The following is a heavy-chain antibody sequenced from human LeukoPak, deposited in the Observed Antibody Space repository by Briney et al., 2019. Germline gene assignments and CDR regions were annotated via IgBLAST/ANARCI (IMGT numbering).Heavy chain of an antibody. J-gene: IGHJ6*03. V-gene: IGHV1-46*01. Sequence: GAPVKVSCKASGYTFTSYYMHWVRQAPGEGIEWIAIINPSGGSTSYAQKFQERVTITRDMSTSTAYMELSSLRSEDTAVYYCAAGRKQEQLPSYYYYMDVWGKGTTVTVSS. CDR3: AAGRKQEQLPSYYYYMDV. CDR1: GYTFTSYY. CDR2: INPSGGST. D-gene: IGHD6-13*01.